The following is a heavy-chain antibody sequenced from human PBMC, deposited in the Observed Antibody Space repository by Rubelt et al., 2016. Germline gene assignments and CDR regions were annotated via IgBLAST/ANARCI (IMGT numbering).Heavy chain of an antibody. Sequence: VQLVESGGGLVQAGGSLRLSCAASGFTLSNYALHWVRQAPGKGLEWVAVISHDGSNKYYADSVRGRFTISRDNSKKTRCLQMNSLGADDTAVYYCAKQAGGNSDYWGQGTLVTVSS. CDR2: ISHDGSNK. D-gene: IGHD4-23*01. CDR1: GFTLSNYA. V-gene: IGHV3-30*04. CDR3: AKQAGGNSDY. J-gene: IGHJ4*02.